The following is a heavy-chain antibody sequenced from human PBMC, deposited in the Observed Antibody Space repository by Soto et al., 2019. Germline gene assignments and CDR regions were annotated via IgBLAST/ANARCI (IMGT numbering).Heavy chain of an antibody. CDR2: ISYDGSNK. CDR3: ARSGPWSDLDY. J-gene: IGHJ4*02. CDR1: GFTFSSYA. Sequence: GGSLRLSCAASGFTFSSYAMHWVRQAPGKGLEGVAVISYDGSNKYYADSVKGRFTISRDNSKNTLYLQMNSLRAEDTAVYYCARSGPWSDLDYWGQGTLVTVSS. V-gene: IGHV3-30-3*01.